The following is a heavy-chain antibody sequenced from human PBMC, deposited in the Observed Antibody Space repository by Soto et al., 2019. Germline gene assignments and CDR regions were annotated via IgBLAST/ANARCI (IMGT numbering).Heavy chain of an antibody. CDR1: GYSFTSYW. CDR3: ARAEEYYYDSSGVDAFDI. J-gene: IGHJ3*02. Sequence: GESLKISCKGSGYSFTSYWIGWVRQMPGKGLEWMGIIYPGDSDTRYCPSFQGQVTISADKSISTAYLQWSSLKASDTAMYYCARAEEYYYDSSGVDAFDIWGQGTMVTVSS. D-gene: IGHD3-22*01. V-gene: IGHV5-51*01. CDR2: IYPGDSDT.